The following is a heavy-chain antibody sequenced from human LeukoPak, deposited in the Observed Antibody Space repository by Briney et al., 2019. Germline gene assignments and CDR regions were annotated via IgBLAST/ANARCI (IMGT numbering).Heavy chain of an antibody. J-gene: IGHJ4*02. Sequence: GESLKISCKGSGYSFPSYWIGWVRQMPGKGLEWMGIIYPGDSDTRYSPSFQGQVTISADKSISTAYLQWSSLKASDTAMYYCARREYYDSSGGEGIDYWGQGTLVTASS. D-gene: IGHD3-22*01. CDR3: ARREYYDSSGGEGIDY. V-gene: IGHV5-51*01. CDR2: IYPGDSDT. CDR1: GYSFPSYW.